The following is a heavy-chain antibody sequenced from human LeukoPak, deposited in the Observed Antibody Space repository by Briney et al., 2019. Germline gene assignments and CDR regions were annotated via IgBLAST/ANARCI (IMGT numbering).Heavy chain of an antibody. CDR2: IYYSGST. V-gene: IGHV4-59*01. CDR3: ARGYCSSTSCYALGYCSGGSCYGRTFDI. D-gene: IGHD2-2*01. CDR1: GGSISSYY. J-gene: IGHJ3*02. Sequence: SETLSLTCTVSGGSISSYYWSWIRQPPGKGLEWIGYIYYSGSTNYNPSLKSRVTISVDTPKNQFSLKLSSVTAADTAVYYCARGYCSSTSCYALGYCSGGSCYGRTFDIWGQGTMVTVSS.